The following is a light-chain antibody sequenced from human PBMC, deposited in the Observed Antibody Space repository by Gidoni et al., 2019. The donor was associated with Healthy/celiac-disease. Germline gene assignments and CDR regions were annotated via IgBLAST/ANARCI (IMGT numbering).Light chain of an antibody. CDR1: QSVSSY. CDR2: DAS. CDR3: QQRSHWPLT. V-gene: IGKV3-11*01. J-gene: IGKJ4*01. Sequence: EIVLTQSPATLSLSPGERATLSCRASQSVSSYLAWYQQKPGQAPRLLIYDASNRATGIPARFSGRGSGTDFTLTISSLEPEDFAVYYCQQRSHWPLTFXGXTKVEIK.